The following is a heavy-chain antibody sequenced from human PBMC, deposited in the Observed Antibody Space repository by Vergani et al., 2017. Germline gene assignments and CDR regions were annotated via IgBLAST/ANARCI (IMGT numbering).Heavy chain of an antibody. Sequence: EVQLLESGGDLVQPGGSLRLSCAASGFTFNHYAMNWVRQAPGKGLEWVSGISGSGGSTYYANSVKGRFTISRDSSKKTLYLQMNSLSAGDTAVYYCANANPGNSGYEYPYSFHALYVWGHGTTVTVSS. CDR3: ANANPGNSGYEYPYSFHALYV. CDR1: GFTFNHYA. CDR2: ISGSGGST. D-gene: IGHD5-12*01. V-gene: IGHV3-23*01. J-gene: IGHJ6*02.